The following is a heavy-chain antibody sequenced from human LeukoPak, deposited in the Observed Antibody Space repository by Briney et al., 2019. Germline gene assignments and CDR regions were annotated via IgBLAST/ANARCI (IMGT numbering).Heavy chain of an antibody. V-gene: IGHV1-24*01. CDR3: ATDGVAVIWSRREIVAYALDI. CDR1: GYTLTELS. D-gene: IGHD3-3*01. Sequence: ASVKVSCKVFGYTLTELSLHWVRQAPGKGLEWMGGFDPEYGETIYTQTFQGRVTMTEDTSTNTAYMELSSLRSEHTAVYYCATDGVAVIWSRREIVAYALDIWGQGTMVTVSS. CDR2: FDPEYGET. J-gene: IGHJ3*02.